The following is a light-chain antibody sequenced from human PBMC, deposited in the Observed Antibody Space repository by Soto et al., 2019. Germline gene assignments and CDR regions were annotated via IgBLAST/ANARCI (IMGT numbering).Light chain of an antibody. V-gene: IGKV3-20*01. CDR2: GAS. CDR3: QQYDGSPRT. CDR1: QSLTSSY. J-gene: IGKJ1*01. Sequence: EIELTQSPGTLSLSPGERATLSCRASQSLTSSYLAWYQQKPGQAPRPLIYGASSRATGIPDRFTGSGSGTDFTLTISRLEPEDFAVYYCQQYDGSPRTFGQGTKVDIK.